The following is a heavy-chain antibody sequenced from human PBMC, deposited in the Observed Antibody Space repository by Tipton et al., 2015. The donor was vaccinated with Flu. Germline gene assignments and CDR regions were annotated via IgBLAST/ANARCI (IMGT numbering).Heavy chain of an antibody. D-gene: IGHD3-10*01. J-gene: IGHJ4*02. CDR1: GFTFRDYW. CDR3: VRDLSTVVRGDLGY. Sequence: SLRLSCAASGFTFRDYWMTWVRQAPGKGLEWVATIKPDGNEEYYVDSVKGRFTISRDNAKNSLYLQMNSLRAEDTAFYYCVRDLSTVVRGDLGYWGQGTLVTVSS. V-gene: IGHV3-7*01. CDR2: IKPDGNEE.